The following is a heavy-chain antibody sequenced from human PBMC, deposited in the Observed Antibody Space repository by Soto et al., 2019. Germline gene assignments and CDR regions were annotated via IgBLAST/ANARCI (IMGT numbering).Heavy chain of an antibody. D-gene: IGHD2-2*01. CDR1: GFTFSDYY. CDR2: ISSSGSTI. J-gene: IGHJ6*03. V-gene: IGHV3-11*01. Sequence: PGGSLRLSCAASGFTFSDYYMSWIRQAPGKGLEWVSYISSSGSTIYYADSVKGRFTISRDNAKNSLYLQMNSLRAEDTAVYYCARDYQGSSISLSCTWDYHYYMDVCGQGTSVPVSS. CDR3: ARDYQGSSISLSCTWDYHYYMDV.